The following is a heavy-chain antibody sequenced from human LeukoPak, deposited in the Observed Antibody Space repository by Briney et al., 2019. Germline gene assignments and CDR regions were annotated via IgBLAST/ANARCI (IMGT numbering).Heavy chain of an antibody. CDR3: ASMKDFWSGYFDY. Sequence: SETLSLTCTVSGGSISSYYWSWIRQPPGKGLEWIGYIYYSGSTNYNPSLKSRVTISVDTSKNQSSLKLSSVTAADTAVYYCASMKDFWSGYFDYWGQGTLVTVSS. J-gene: IGHJ4*02. V-gene: IGHV4-59*01. CDR2: IYYSGST. CDR1: GGSISSYY. D-gene: IGHD3-3*01.